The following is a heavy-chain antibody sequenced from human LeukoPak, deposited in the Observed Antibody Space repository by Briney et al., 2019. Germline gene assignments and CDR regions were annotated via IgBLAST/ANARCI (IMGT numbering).Heavy chain of an antibody. V-gene: IGHV6-1*01. CDR1: GDSLSSNSAA. Sequence: SQTLSLTSAISGDSLSSNSAAWNWIRQSPSRFLEWLGRTYYRSKWYNDYAVSVKSRITIKPDTSKNQFSLQLNSVTAEDTAVYYCARDESCGGSCYSGFVWFDPWGQGPVVRVSS. CDR3: ARDESCGGSCYSGFVWFDP. J-gene: IGHJ5*02. CDR2: TYYRSKWYN. D-gene: IGHD2-15*01.